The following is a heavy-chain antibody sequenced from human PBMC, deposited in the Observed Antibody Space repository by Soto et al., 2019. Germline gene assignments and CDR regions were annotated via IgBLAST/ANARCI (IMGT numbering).Heavy chain of an antibody. CDR2: IYHGGTT. CDR3: ARVHVMVVAGSTFDY. CDR1: GYSLSSGSY. Sequence: PSETLSLTCAVSGYSLSSGSYWGWMRQPPGKGPEWIASIYHGGTTFYNPSLKSRVTLSVDTSKNHYSLKLRSVTAADTAVYYCARVHVMVVAGSTFDYWGPGILVTVSS. D-gene: IGHD6-19*01. V-gene: IGHV4-38-2*01. J-gene: IGHJ4*01.